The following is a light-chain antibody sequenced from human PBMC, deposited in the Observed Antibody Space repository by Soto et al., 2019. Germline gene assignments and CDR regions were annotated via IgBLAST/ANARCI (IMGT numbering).Light chain of an antibody. J-gene: IGKJ1*01. CDR1: QSVSSD. Sequence: VVTQSPATLSVFPGETATLSCRASQSVSSDLAWSQQRPGQAPRLLVYGASTRATGIPARFRGSGSGTEFRLTISSLQSEDFATDYCQQYNTWHPKMAFGRGTKVEIK. V-gene: IGKV3-15*01. CDR3: QQYNTWHPKMA. CDR2: GAS.